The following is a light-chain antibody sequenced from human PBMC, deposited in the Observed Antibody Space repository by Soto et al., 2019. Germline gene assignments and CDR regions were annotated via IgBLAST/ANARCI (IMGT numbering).Light chain of an antibody. CDR1: QSVNSH. CDR3: QQYDNWPPFT. Sequence: EIVLAQSPATLSVSPLERVHDXRLPSQSVNSHLAWYQQKPGQAPRLLIYGAYYRATGIPARFSGSGSGTDFTLTISSLQSEDFAVYYCQQYDNWPPFTFGPGTKVDIK. J-gene: IGKJ3*01. V-gene: IGKV3-15*01. CDR2: GAY.